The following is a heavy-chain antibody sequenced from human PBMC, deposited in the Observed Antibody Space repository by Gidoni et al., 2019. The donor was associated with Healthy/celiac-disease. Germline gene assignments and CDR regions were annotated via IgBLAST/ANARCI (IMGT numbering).Heavy chain of an antibody. CDR1: GFTFSSYA. CDR3: AKDPGLGGASGDYYGEFDY. V-gene: IGHV3-23*01. D-gene: IGHD3-22*01. Sequence: EVQLLESGGGLVQPGGSLRLSCAASGFTFSSYAMSWVRQAPGKGLEWVSAIRGSGGSTYYADSVKGRFTISRDNSKNTLYLQMNSLRAEDTAVYYCAKDPGLGGASGDYYGEFDYWGQGTLVTVSS. J-gene: IGHJ4*02. CDR2: IRGSGGST.